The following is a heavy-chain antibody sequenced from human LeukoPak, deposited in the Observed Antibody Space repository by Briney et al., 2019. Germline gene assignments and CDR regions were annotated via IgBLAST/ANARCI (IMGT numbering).Heavy chain of an antibody. CDR2: ISGSGDST. CDR1: GFTFSSYA. V-gene: IGHV3-23*01. D-gene: IGHD6-13*01. Sequence: SGGSLRLSCAASGFTFSSYAVSWVRQAPGKGLEWVSTISGSGDSTHYADSVKGRFTISRDNSENTLYLQMNSLRAEDTALYYCAKDRRIAAAGTNYFDYWGQGTLVTVSS. J-gene: IGHJ4*02. CDR3: AKDRRIAAAGTNYFDY.